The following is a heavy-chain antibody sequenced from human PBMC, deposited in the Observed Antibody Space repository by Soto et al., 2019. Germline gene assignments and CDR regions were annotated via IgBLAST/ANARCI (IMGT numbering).Heavy chain of an antibody. J-gene: IGHJ4*02. V-gene: IGHV3-30-3*01. CDR1: GFTFSSYA. CDR3: ARDRSVTYYYYFDY. Sequence: SLRLSCAASGFTFSSYAMHWVRQAPGKGLEWVAVISYDGSNKYYADSVKGRFTISRDNSKNTLYLQMSSLRADDTAVYNCARDRSVTYYYYFDYWGQGTLVTVSS. CDR2: ISYDGSNK. D-gene: IGHD1-26*01.